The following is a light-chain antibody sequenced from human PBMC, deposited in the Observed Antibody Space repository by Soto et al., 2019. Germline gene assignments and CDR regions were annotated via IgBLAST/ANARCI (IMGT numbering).Light chain of an antibody. CDR2: AAS. CDR1: QSISSF. Sequence: DIQMTQSPSSLSASLGDRVTITCPASQSISSFLNWYQQKPGKAPKIQIYAASSLQSGVPSRFSCSGYGTYFTLTISSLQHEDFSTYYCQQSYRTPRTCGQGTNV. CDR3: QQSYRTPRT. V-gene: IGKV1-39*01. J-gene: IGKJ1*01.